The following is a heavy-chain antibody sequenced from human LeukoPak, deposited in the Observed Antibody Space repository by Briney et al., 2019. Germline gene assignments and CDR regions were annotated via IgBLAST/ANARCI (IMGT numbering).Heavy chain of an antibody. CDR2: ISAYNGNT. D-gene: IGHD3-9*01. CDR3: AILDVLRYFDWLLPSYYYGMDV. CDR1: GYTFTSYG. J-gene: IGHJ6*02. Sequence: ASVKVSCKASGYTFTSYGISWVRQAPGQGLEWMGWISAYNGNTNYAQKLQGRVTMTTNTSTSTAYMELRSLRSDDTAVYYCAILDVLRYFDWLLPSYYYGMDVWGQGTTVTVSS. V-gene: IGHV1-18*01.